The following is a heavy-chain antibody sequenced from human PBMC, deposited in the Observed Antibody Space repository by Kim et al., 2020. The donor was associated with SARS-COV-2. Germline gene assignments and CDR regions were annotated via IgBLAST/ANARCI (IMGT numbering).Heavy chain of an antibody. CDR3: ATHYSNYIDY. Sequence: GGSLRLSCAASGFTFSSYGMHWVRQAPGKGLEWVAVISYDGSNKYYADSVKGRFTISRDNSKNTLYLQMNSLRAEDTAVYYCATHYSNYIDYWGQGTLVT. V-gene: IGHV3-30*03. CDR2: ISYDGSNK. J-gene: IGHJ4*02. D-gene: IGHD4-4*01. CDR1: GFTFSSYG.